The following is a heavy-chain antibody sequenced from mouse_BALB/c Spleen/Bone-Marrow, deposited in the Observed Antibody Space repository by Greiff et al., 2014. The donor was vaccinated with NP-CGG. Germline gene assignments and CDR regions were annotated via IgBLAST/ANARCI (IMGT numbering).Heavy chain of an antibody. V-gene: IGHV1-26*01. D-gene: IGHD2-1*01. CDR3: ARGYGNYWSSDV. CDR2: VNPNNGGT. Sequence: EVQLHQSRPDLGKPGASVKISCKASGYSFTGYYMHWVKQSHGKSLEWIGRVNPNNGGTSYNQKFKGKAILTVDKSSSTAYMELRSLTSEDSAVYYCARGYGNYWSSDVRRVGNT. CDR1: GYSFTGYY. J-gene: IGHJ1*01.